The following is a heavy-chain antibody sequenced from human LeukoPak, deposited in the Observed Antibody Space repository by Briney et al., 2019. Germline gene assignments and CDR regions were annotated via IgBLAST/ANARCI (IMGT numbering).Heavy chain of an antibody. CDR3: ARESGDYVWGSYRYSFDY. V-gene: IGHV4-61*01. D-gene: IGHD3-16*02. J-gene: IGHJ4*02. CDR2: IYYSGST. Sequence: SETLSLTCTVSGGSVSSGSYYSSWIRQPPGKGLEWIGYIYYSGSTNYNPSLKSRVTISVDTSKNQFSLKLSSVTAADTAVYYCARESGDYVWGSYRYSFDYWGQGTLVTVSS. CDR1: GGSVSSGSYY.